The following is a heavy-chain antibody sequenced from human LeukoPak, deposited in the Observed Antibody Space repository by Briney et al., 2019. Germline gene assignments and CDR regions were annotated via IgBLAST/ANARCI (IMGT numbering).Heavy chain of an antibody. Sequence: PGGSLRLSCAASGFTFSSDWMHWVRQAPGKGLVWVSRINSDGSSTSYADSVKGRFTISRDNAKNTLYLQMNSLRAEDTAVYYCARDRFNWNLNSLDYWGQGTLVTVSS. CDR1: GFTFSSDW. D-gene: IGHD1-20*01. CDR2: INSDGSST. CDR3: ARDRFNWNLNSLDY. V-gene: IGHV3-74*01. J-gene: IGHJ4*02.